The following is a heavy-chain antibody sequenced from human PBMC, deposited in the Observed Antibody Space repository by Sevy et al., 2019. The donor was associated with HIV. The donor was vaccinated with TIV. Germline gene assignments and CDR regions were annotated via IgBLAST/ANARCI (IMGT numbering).Heavy chain of an antibody. Sequence: GGSLRLSCAASGFTFSSYSMNWVRQAPGKGLEWVSSISSSSSYIYYADSVKGRFTISRDNAKNSWYLQMNSLRAEDTAVYYCARDRLVRGVTTRSYYYYGMDVWGQGTTVTVSS. V-gene: IGHV3-21*01. D-gene: IGHD3-10*01. CDR2: ISSSSSYI. CDR3: ARDRLVRGVTTRSYYYYGMDV. CDR1: GFTFSSYS. J-gene: IGHJ6*02.